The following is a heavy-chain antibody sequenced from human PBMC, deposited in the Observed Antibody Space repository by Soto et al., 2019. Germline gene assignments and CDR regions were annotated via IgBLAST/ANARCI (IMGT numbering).Heavy chain of an antibody. CDR2: IDPSDSYT. D-gene: IGHD6-19*01. J-gene: IGHJ6*02. CDR1: GYSFTSYW. V-gene: IGHV5-10-1*01. CDR3: ARPREAGKNYYGVDV. Sequence: GEALKISCKGSGYSFTSYWINWVRQMPGKGLEWMGRIDPSDSYTNYSLSFQGHVTISADKSISTAYLQWSSLKASDTAMYYCARPREAGKNYYGVDVWGQGTTVTVSS.